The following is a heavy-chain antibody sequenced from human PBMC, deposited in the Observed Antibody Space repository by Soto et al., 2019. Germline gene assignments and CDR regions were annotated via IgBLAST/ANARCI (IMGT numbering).Heavy chain of an antibody. CDR3: ARAAPGDYVWGSYRYTPPHVDNWFDP. CDR2: INHSGST. D-gene: IGHD3-16*02. J-gene: IGHJ5*02. V-gene: IGHV4-34*01. CDR1: GGSFSGYY. Sequence: QVQLQQWGAGLLKPSETLSLTCAVYGGSFSGYYWSWIRQPPGKGLEWIGEINHSGSTNYNPSLKSLVTISVDTSTNQCSLKLSSVTAADPAVYYCARAAPGDYVWGSYRYTPPHVDNWFDPWGQGTLVTVSS.